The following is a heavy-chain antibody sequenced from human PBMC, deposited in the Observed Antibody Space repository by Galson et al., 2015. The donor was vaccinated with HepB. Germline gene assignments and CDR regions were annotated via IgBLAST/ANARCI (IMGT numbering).Heavy chain of an antibody. CDR3: ARLRGYYYGSGPLTHYYYYYMDV. J-gene: IGHJ6*03. CDR1: GFTFSSYA. D-gene: IGHD3-10*01. Sequence: SLRLSCAASGFTFSSYAMSWVRQAPGKGLEWVSAISGSGGSTYYADSVKGRFTISRDNSKNTLYLQMNSLRAEDTAVYYCARLRGYYYGSGPLTHYYYYYMDVWGKGTTVTVSS. V-gene: IGHV3-23*01. CDR2: ISGSGGST.